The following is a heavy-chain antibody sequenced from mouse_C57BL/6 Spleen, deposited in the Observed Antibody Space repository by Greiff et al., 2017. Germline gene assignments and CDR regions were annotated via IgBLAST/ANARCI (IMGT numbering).Heavy chain of an antibody. V-gene: IGHV1-52*01. CDR1: GYTFTSYW. J-gene: IGHJ3*01. Sequence: QVQLQQPGAELVRPGSSVKLSCKASGYTFTSYWMHWVKQRPIQGLEWIGNIDPSDSETHYNQKFKDKATLTVDKSSSTAYMQISSLTSEDSAVYYCARSGNGYEFAYWGQGTLVTVSA. D-gene: IGHD2-2*01. CDR2: IDPSDSET. CDR3: ARSGNGYEFAY.